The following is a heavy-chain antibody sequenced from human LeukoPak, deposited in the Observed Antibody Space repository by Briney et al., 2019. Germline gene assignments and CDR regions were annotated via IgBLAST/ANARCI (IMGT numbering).Heavy chain of an antibody. CDR1: GFTFSSYA. J-gene: IGHJ4*02. Sequence: GSLRLSSAASGFTFSSYAMSWVRQAPGKGQEWVSAISGSGGSTYYADSVKGWFTISRDNSKNTLYLQMNSLRAEDTAVYYCAKLPIAVAGSWTLDYWGQGTLVTVSS. CDR3: AKLPIAVAGSWTLDY. D-gene: IGHD6-19*01. CDR2: ISGSGGST. V-gene: IGHV3-23*01.